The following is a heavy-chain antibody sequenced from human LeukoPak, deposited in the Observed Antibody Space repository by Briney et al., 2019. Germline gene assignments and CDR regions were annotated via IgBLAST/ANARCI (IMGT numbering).Heavy chain of an antibody. Sequence: ASVKVSCKTSGYTFTNYGISWVRQAPGLGLEWMGWISAYNGNTNYAQKVQGRVTMTTDTSTSTAYMELRSLRFDDTAVYYCARGGSHYDILTGYYMGAFDIWGQGTMVTASS. CDR3: ARGGSHYDILTGYYMGAFDI. D-gene: IGHD3-9*01. J-gene: IGHJ3*02. V-gene: IGHV1-18*01. CDR1: GYTFTNYG. CDR2: ISAYNGNT.